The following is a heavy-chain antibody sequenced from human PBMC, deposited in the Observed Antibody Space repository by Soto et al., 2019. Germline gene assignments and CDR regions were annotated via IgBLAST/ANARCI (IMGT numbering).Heavy chain of an antibody. Sequence: QVQLVQSGAEVKKPGASVKVSCKVSGYTLTELSMHWVRQAPGKGLEWMGGFDPEDGETIYAQKFQGRVTMTRHTSISTAYMDLSSLRSEDTAVYYCARRSRGGWHFDYWGQGTLVTVSS. D-gene: IGHD6-19*01. V-gene: IGHV1-24*01. CDR2: FDPEDGET. CDR3: ARRSRGGWHFDY. J-gene: IGHJ4*02. CDR1: GYTLTELS.